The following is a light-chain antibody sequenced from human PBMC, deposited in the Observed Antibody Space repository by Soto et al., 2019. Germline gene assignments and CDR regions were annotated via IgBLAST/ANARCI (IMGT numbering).Light chain of an antibody. Sequence: EIVLTPSPSTLSLSPGERATLSCRASQSVSSHLAWDQQKPGQAPRLPIYDASNRATGLPARFSGSGSGTDFTLTISSLEPEDFAVYYCQQRSNWPLTFGGGTKVDIK. CDR3: QQRSNWPLT. V-gene: IGKV3-11*01. J-gene: IGKJ4*01. CDR1: QSVSSH. CDR2: DAS.